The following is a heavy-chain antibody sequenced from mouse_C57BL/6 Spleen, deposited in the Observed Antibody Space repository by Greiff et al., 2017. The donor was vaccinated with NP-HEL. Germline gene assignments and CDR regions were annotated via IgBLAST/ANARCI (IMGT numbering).Heavy chain of an antibody. D-gene: IGHD4-1*01. CDR3: ARTGTGAWFAY. CDR2: ISYDGSN. J-gene: IGHJ3*01. V-gene: IGHV3-6*01. CDR1: GYSITSGYY. Sequence: DVKLQESGPGLVKPSQSLSLTCSVTGYSITSGYYWNWIRQFPGNKLEWMGYISYDGSNNYNPSLKNRISITRDTSKNQFFLKLNSVTTEDTATYYCARTGTGAWFAYWGQGTLVTVSA.